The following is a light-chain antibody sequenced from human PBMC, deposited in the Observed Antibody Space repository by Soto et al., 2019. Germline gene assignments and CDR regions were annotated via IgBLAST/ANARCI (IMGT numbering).Light chain of an antibody. V-gene: IGKV3-15*01. Sequence: EIVMTQSPATLSVSPGERATLSCRASQSVNSNLAWYQQKPGQAPRLLIYGASTRATGIPATFRGSGSGTEFTLSISSLQSEDFAVYYCQQYNNWPPWTFGQGTKVEIK. CDR3: QQYNNWPPWT. CDR1: QSVNSN. CDR2: GAS. J-gene: IGKJ1*01.